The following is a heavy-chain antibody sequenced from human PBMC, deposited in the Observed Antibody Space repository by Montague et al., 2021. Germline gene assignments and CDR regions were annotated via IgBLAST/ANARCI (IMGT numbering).Heavy chain of an antibody. Sequence: SLRLSCAASGFIFSEYSMCWVRQAPGKGLGWVAGIWSDGSNKYYAESVKGRFTISRDNSENTGHLQMSSLRAEDTATYYCAILWFGGNWFDHWGQGTLVTVSS. CDR3: AILWFGGNWFDH. CDR2: IWSDGSNK. V-gene: IGHV3-30*04. D-gene: IGHD3-10*01. CDR1: GFIFSEYS. J-gene: IGHJ5*02.